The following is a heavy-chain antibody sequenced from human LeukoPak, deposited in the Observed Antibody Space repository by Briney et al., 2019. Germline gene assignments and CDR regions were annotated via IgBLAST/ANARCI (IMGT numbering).Heavy chain of an antibody. CDR3: ANRRAWSNTYYAWFDP. CDR1: GFSLSTTGVR. J-gene: IGHJ5*02. CDR2: ISWVDHK. V-gene: IGHV2-5*02. D-gene: IGHD1-26*01. Sequence: SGPTLVKPTQTLTLTFTFSGFSLSTTGVRVGWGRHPPGKAREWLAIISWVDHKFYRPSLQSRPTIPKDTFKQQVVLTMTNMDPVDTAPSYCANRRAWSNTYYAWFDPWGQGILVTVSS.